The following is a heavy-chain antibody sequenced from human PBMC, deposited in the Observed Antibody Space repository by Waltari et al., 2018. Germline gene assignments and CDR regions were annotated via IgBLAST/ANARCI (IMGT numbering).Heavy chain of an antibody. CDR1: GYSISSGYS. J-gene: IGHJ4*02. V-gene: IGHV4-38-2*01. CDR2: IYHSGST. D-gene: IGHD5-18*01. Sequence: QVQLQESGPGLVKPSETLSLTCAVSGYSISSGYSWGWIRQPPGKGLEWIGSIYHSGSTYYNPSLKSRVTISVDTSKNQFSLKLSSVTAADTAVYYCARGNTAMDTSFDYWGQGTLVTVSS. CDR3: ARGNTAMDTSFDY.